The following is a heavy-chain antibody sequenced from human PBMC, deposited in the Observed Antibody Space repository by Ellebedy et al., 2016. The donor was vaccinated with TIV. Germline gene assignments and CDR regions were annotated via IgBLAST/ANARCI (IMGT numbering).Heavy chain of an antibody. D-gene: IGHD3-10*01. CDR3: ARDAHHYGSGSYSPLDY. V-gene: IGHV3-33*01. CDR2: VRSDGSNK. J-gene: IGHJ4*02. CDR1: GFTFSTYG. Sequence: PGGSLRLSCAASGFTFSTYGMQWVRQAPGKGLEWVAVVRSDGSNKNYADSVKGRFTISRDNYKNTLFLQMNSLRAEDTAVYYCARDAHHYGSGSYSPLDYWGQGTLVTVSS.